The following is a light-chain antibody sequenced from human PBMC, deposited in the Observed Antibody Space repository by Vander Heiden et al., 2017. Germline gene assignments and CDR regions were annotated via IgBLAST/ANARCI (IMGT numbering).Light chain of an antibody. CDR1: SGHSSYA. CDR3: QTWGSGTNWV. Sequence: QIVVTQSPSASASLGASVKLTCTLSSGHSSYAIAWHQQQPEKGPRYLMKVNSDGSHSKGDGIPDRFSGSRSGAERYLTISNLQSEDEADYYCQTWGSGTNWVFGGGTKLTVL. CDR2: VNSDGSH. J-gene: IGLJ3*02. V-gene: IGLV4-69*01.